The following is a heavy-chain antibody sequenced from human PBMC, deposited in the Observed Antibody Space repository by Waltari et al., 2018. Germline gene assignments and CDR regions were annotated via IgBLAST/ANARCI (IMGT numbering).Heavy chain of an antibody. CDR3: ATVAGAPNYYYYYYMDV. V-gene: IGHV1-69-2*01. D-gene: IGHD1-26*01. CDR2: VDPEDGET. J-gene: IGHJ6*03. CDR1: GSTFTDYY. Sequence: EVQLVQSGAEVKKPGATVKISCTASGSTFTDYYMHWVQQAPGQGLEWMGRVDPEDGETIDAEKFQGRVTITADTSTDTAYMELSSLRSEDTAVYYCATVAGAPNYYYYYYMDVWGKGTTVTVSS.